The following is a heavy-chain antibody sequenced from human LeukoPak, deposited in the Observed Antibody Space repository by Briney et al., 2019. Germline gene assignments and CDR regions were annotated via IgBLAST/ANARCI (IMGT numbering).Heavy chain of an antibody. CDR2: IGPPGFDR. CDR1: GLTFSTSG. Sequence: NPGGSLRLSCTTSGLTFSTSGFNWVRQAPGKGLEWVASIGPPGFDRYHADSIKGRFTISRDNANNFLYLQMDSLRAEDTAVYYCATETNGRHYDYWGQGTLLTVSS. V-gene: IGHV3-21*06. J-gene: IGHJ4*02. CDR3: ATETNGRHYDY. D-gene: IGHD1-14*01.